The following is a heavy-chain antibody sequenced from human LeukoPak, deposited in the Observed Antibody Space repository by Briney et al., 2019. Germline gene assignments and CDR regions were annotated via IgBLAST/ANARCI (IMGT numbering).Heavy chain of an antibody. CDR3: AKGYSSGWSGFSAFDY. CDR1: GFTFSSYA. Sequence: PGGSLRLSCAASGFTFSSYAMSWVRQAPGKGLEWVSAISGSGGSTYYADSVKGRFTISRDNSKNTLYLQMNSLRAEDTAVYYCAKGYSSGWSGFSAFDYWGQGTLVTVSS. CDR2: ISGSGGST. J-gene: IGHJ4*02. D-gene: IGHD6-19*01. V-gene: IGHV3-23*01.